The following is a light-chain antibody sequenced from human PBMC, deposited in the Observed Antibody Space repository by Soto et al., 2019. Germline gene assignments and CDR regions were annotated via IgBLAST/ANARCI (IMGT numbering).Light chain of an antibody. CDR2: KAS. CDR3: QQYHDYLYT. J-gene: IGKJ2*01. V-gene: IGKV1-5*03. CDR1: QSISSW. Sequence: DIPMTQSPSTLSACVGDRVTITCRASQSISSWLAWYQQKPGKAPNLLIYKASSLESGVPLRFSGSGSGTEFTLTISSLQPDDFATYYCQQYHDYLYTFGQGTKLEIK.